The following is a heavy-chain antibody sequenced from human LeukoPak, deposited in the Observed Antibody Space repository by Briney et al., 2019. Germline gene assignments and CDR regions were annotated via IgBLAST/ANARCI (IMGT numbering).Heavy chain of an antibody. J-gene: IGHJ4*02. CDR1: GFTFSEYW. V-gene: IGHV3-7*05. CDR3: AIYEIAVPALDY. Sequence: GGSLRLSCLVSGFTFSEYWMTWVRQTPGKGLEWVANINQDGSETYYVDTVKGRITISRDNAKNSLYLQMNSLRAEDTAVYYCAIYEIAVPALDYWGQGTLVTVSS. CDR2: INQDGSET. D-gene: IGHD6-19*01.